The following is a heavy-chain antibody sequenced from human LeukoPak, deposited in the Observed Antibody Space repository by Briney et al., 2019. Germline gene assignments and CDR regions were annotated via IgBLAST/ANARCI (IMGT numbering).Heavy chain of an antibody. CDR3: ARDNAVAATNYFGP. J-gene: IGHJ5*02. CDR1: GYSLTGYY. D-gene: IGHD6-19*01. Sequence: ASVKVSCKASGYSLTGYYMHWVRQAPGQGLEWMGWINPNSGDTKYVQKFQGRVTMTRDTSINTAYMELSRLRSDDTAVYYCARDNAVAATNYFGPWGQGTLVTVSS. CDR2: INPNSGDT. V-gene: IGHV1-2*02.